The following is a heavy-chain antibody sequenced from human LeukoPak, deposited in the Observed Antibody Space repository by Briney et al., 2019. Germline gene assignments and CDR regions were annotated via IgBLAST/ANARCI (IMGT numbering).Heavy chain of an antibody. Sequence: PSETLSLTCTVSGGSISSSSYYWGWIRQPPGKGLEWIGSIYYSGSTYYNPSLKSRVTISVDTSKNQFSLKLSSVTAADTAVYYCARGDSSWYGKIAIRLRNFDYWGQGTLVTVSS. CDR1: GGSISSSSYY. V-gene: IGHV4-39*01. D-gene: IGHD6-13*01. CDR3: ARGDSSWYGKIAIRLRNFDY. J-gene: IGHJ4*02. CDR2: IYYSGST.